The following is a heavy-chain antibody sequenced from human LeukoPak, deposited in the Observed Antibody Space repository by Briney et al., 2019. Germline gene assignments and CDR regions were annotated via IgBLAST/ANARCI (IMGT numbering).Heavy chain of an antibody. Sequence: ASVKVSCKASGYTFTSYGISWVRQAPGQGLEWMGWISAYNGNTNYAQKLQGRVTMTTDTSTSTAYMELRSLRSDDTAVYYCATVGFYDILTGYFYWGQGTLVTVSS. V-gene: IGHV1-18*01. CDR2: ISAYNGNT. CDR3: ATVGFYDILTGYFY. CDR1: GYTFTSYG. J-gene: IGHJ4*02. D-gene: IGHD3-9*01.